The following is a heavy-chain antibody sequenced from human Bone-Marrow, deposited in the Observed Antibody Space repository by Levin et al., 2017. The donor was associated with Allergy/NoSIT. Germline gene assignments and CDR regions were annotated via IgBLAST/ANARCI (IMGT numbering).Heavy chain of an antibody. D-gene: IGHD2-15*01. CDR3: VRDHCSGGNCYSPFDF. Sequence: GGSLRLSCAASGFIFNSYSMNWVRQAPGKGLEWVSSISGSGDSVFYTNSLKGRFTISRDNAMNSLYLEMNSLRAEDTAVYYCVRDHCSGGNCYSPFDFWGQGTLVTVSS. CDR2: ISGSGDSV. J-gene: IGHJ4*02. CDR1: GFIFNSYS. V-gene: IGHV3-21*06.